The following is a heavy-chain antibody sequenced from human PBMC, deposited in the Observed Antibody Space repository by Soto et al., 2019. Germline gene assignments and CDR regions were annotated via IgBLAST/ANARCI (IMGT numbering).Heavy chain of an antibody. CDR2: VFYSGST. J-gene: IGHJ5*02. Sequence: VQLQESGPGLAKPSETLSLTCTVSGGSMSSYYWSWIRQPPGKGLEWIGNVFYSGSTIYNPSLKSRVIISVDTSKNQFSLKLSSVTAADTAVYYCAKEFCDPNGGYGRWLDPWGQGTLVTVSS. V-gene: IGHV4-59*01. D-gene: IGHD6-25*01. CDR3: AKEFCDPNGGYGRWLDP. CDR1: GGSMSSYY.